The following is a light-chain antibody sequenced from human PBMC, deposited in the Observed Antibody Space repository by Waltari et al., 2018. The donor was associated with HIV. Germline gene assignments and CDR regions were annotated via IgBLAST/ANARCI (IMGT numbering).Light chain of an antibody. CDR3: CSYGGSSNWV. CDR2: NVS. J-gene: IGLJ3*02. CDR1: SSDVGAYNY. V-gene: IGLV2-11*01. Sequence: QSALTQPRSVSGSPGQSVTISCTGTSSDVGAYNYVSWYQQNHGKAPKLMIYNVSKRPSGVPDRFSGSKSGNTASLTISGLQAEDEADYYCCSYGGSSNWVFGGGTKLTVL.